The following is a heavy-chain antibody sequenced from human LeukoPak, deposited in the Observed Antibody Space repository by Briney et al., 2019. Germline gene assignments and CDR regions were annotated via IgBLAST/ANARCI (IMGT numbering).Heavy chain of an antibody. Sequence: SQTLSLTCAISGDSVSSNSAAWNWIRQSPSRGLEWLGRTYYRSKWYNDYAVSVKSRITINPDTSKNQFSLQLNSVTPEDTVVYYCARDAVGYSSSWTPFDYWGQGTLVTVSS. D-gene: IGHD6-13*01. V-gene: IGHV6-1*01. CDR3: ARDAVGYSSSWTPFDY. J-gene: IGHJ4*02. CDR2: TYYRSKWYN. CDR1: GDSVSSNSAA.